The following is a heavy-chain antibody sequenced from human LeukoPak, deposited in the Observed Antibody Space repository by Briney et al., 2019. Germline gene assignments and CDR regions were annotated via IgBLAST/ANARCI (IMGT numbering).Heavy chain of an antibody. CDR3: ARDNREIATGCCAGYTCFNYYGMDV. V-gene: IGHV4-59*01. J-gene: IGHJ6*02. D-gene: IGHD1-20*01. CDR1: GGSIGSYY. CDR2: IDYSGKT. Sequence: SETLSLTCSVSGGSIGSYYWSWIRQPPGKGLEWIGDIDYSGKTDYNPSLRSRVSLSVDTSKNQFSLNLSSVTAADTAVYFCARDNREIATGCCAGYTCFNYYGMDVWGQGTTVTVSS.